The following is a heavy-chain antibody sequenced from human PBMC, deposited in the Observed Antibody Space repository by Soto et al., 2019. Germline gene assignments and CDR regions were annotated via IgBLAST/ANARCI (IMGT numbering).Heavy chain of an antibody. CDR2: ASYSGSP. J-gene: IGHJ4*02. V-gene: IGHV4-59*08. CDR3: ARQWGGDH. D-gene: IGHD3-16*01. CDR1: GGSIGSHY. Sequence: SETLSLTCTVSGGSIGSHYWSWILQPPGEGLEWIGRASYSGSPNYNPSLKSRVTISIDTSKNQFSLKLTSVTAADTTVYYCARQWGGDHWGQGTLVTVS.